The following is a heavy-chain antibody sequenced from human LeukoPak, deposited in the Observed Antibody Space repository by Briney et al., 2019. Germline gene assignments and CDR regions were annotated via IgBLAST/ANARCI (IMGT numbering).Heavy chain of an antibody. CDR2: IKQDGSEK. V-gene: IGHV3-7*01. CDR3: ARGAPPSGDYGFDY. CDR1: GFTFSSCW. D-gene: IGHD4-17*01. J-gene: IGHJ4*02. Sequence: GGSLRLSCAASGFTFSSCWMSWVRQAPGKGLEWVANIKQDGSEKYYVDSVKGRFTISRDNAKNSLYLQMNSLRAEDTAVYYCARGAPPSGDYGFDYWGQGTLVTVS.